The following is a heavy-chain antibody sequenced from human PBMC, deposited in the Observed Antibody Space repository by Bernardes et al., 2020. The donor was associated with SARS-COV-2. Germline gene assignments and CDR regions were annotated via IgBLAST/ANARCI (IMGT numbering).Heavy chain of an antibody. V-gene: IGHV4-39*01. CDR2: IYYSGST. CDR1: GGSISSSSYY. J-gene: IGHJ4*02. CDR3: ARRSSDIVVVTASPNYYYDY. D-gene: IGHD2-21*02. Sequence: SETLSLTCTVSGGSISSSSYYWGWIRQPPVKGLEWIGRIYYSGSTYYNPSLKSRVTISVDTAKNQFSLTLSSVTAADTAVYYCARRSSDIVVVTASPNYYYDYWRQGTLVTVAS.